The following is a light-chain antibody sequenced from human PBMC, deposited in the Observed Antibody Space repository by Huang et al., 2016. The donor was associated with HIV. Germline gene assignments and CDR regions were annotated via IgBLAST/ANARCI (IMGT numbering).Light chain of an antibody. CDR1: QSINNN. J-gene: IGKJ4*01. CDR2: GAS. CDR3: QHYNNWPPRVT. Sequence: EMVMTQSPATLSVSPGERATVSCRASQSINNNLAWYQQKPGQAPRLLIYGASTRATGIPAKFRGSGSGTEFTLTISSLQSEDFAFYYCQHYNNWPPRVTFGGGTKVEIK. V-gene: IGKV3-15*01.